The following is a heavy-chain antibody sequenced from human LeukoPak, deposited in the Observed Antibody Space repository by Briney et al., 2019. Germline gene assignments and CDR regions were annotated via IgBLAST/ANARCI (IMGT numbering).Heavy chain of an antibody. D-gene: IGHD1/OR15-1a*01. V-gene: IGHV3-53*01. CDR3: ATQRTSSGRHWFFDL. CDR2: IYSGGST. J-gene: IGHJ2*01. Sequence: GGSLRLSCAASGFTVSSNYMNWVRQAPGKGLEWVSVIYSGGSTYYADSVKGQFTISRDNSKNTLYLHMNSLRAEDTAVYYCATQRTSSGRHWFFDLWGRGTLVTVSA. CDR1: GFTVSSNY.